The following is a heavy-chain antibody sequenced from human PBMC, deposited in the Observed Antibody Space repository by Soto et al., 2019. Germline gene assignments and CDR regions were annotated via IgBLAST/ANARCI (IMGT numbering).Heavy chain of an antibody. CDR1: GYTFTSYG. V-gene: IGHV1-18*01. D-gene: IGHD3-9*01. CDR2: ISAYNGNT. CDR3: ARDRGRYDILTGYPLFDY. J-gene: IGHJ4*02. Sequence: QVQLVQSGAEVKKPGASVKVSCKASGYTFTSYGISWVRQAPGQGLEWMGWISAYNGNTNYAQKLQGRVTMTTDTSTSTAYMELRSLRSDDKAVYYCARDRGRYDILTGYPLFDYWGQGTLVTVSS.